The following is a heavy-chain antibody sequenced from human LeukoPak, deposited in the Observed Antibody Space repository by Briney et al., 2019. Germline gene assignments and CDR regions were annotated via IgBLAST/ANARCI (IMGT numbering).Heavy chain of an antibody. J-gene: IGHJ5*02. D-gene: IGHD5-24*01. Sequence: SPTLSLTCTVSGGSISSGGYYWSWLRQHPGKGLEWIGYIYYRGSTYYNPSLKSRVTISVDTSKNQFSLKLSSVTAADTAVYYCARDQGDGYNYGWFDPWGQGTLVTVSS. CDR3: ARDQGDGYNYGWFDP. V-gene: IGHV4-31*03. CDR2: IYYRGST. CDR1: GGSISSGGYY.